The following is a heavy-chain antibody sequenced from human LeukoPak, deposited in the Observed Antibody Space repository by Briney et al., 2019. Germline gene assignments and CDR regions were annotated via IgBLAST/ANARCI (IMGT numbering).Heavy chain of an antibody. V-gene: IGHV3-30-3*01. D-gene: IGHD2-15*01. CDR1: GFTFSSYA. Sequence: GGSLRLSCAASGFTFSSYAMHWVRQAPGKGLEWVAVISYDGSNKYYADSVKGRFTISRDNSKNTLYLQMNSLRAEDTAVYYCAKDLAPSTLSGLFDYWGQGTLVTVSS. CDR3: AKDLAPSTLSGLFDY. J-gene: IGHJ4*02. CDR2: ISYDGSNK.